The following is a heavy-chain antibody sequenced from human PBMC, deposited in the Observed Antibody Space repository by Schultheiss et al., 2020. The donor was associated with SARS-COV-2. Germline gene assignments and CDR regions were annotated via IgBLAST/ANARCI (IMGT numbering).Heavy chain of an antibody. CDR1: GGSISSGGYY. D-gene: IGHD6-13*01. J-gene: IGHJ6*02. CDR3: ARDEADYYYGMDV. CDR2: IFTSGST. V-gene: IGHV4-61*02. Sequence: SETLSLTCTVSGGSISSGGYYWSWIRQPAGKGLEWIGRIFTSGSTYYNPSLKSRVTISVDTSKNQFSLKLSSVTAADTAVYYCARDEADYYYGMDVWGQGTTVTVSS.